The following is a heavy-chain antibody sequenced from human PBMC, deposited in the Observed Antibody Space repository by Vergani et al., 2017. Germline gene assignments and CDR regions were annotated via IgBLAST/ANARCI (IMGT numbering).Heavy chain of an antibody. Sequence: QVQLVESGGGVVQPGRSLRLSCAASGFTFNQYGMHWVRQAPGKGLEWLAYIGKDGINTSYRDAVKGRFTVSRDNSKDILYLQMDSLRSEDTALYYCAKYLRDSTDGLPDSWGPGTLVIVSS. V-gene: IGHV3-30*02. CDR1: GFTFNQYG. J-gene: IGHJ4*02. CDR2: IGKDGINT. D-gene: IGHD2-21*02. CDR3: AKYLRDSTDGLPDS.